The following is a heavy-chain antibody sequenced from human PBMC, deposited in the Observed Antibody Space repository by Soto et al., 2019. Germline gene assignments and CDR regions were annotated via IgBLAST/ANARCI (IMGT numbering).Heavy chain of an antibody. CDR1: GGTFSSYA. Sequence: GASVKVSCKASGGTFSSYAISWVRQASGQGLEWMGGIIPIFGTANYAQKFQGRVTITADESTSTAYMELSSLRSEDTAVYYCARVWVRGVYYYYYGMDVWGQGTTVTVSS. D-gene: IGHD3-10*01. V-gene: IGHV1-69*13. CDR3: ARVWVRGVYYYYYGMDV. J-gene: IGHJ6*02. CDR2: IIPIFGTA.